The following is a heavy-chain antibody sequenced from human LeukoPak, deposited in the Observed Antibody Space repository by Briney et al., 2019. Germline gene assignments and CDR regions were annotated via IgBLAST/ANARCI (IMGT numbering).Heavy chain of an antibody. CDR1: GGSTSSSSYY. J-gene: IGHJ4*02. D-gene: IGHD5-18*01. CDR3: ARGAPWIQLWFNAPYFDS. V-gene: IGHV4-39*01. Sequence: SETLSLTCTVSGGSTSSSSYYWGWIRQPPGKGLEWIGSIYYSGSTYYNPSLKSRVTISVDTSKNQFSLKLSSVTAADTAVYYCARGAPWIQLWFNAPYFDSWGQGTLVTVSS. CDR2: IYYSGST.